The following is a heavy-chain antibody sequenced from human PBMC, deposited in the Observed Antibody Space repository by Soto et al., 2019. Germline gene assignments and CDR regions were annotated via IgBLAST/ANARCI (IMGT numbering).Heavy chain of an antibody. CDR3: ARAGQYYDASGYAD. V-gene: IGHV1-18*01. CDR2: NSVYNGNT. Sequence: QVKLVQSGTEVKKPGASIKVSCKASGYSFATSGMTWVRQAPGQGLERMGGNSVYNGNTNYDQSLQDRVTMTTDTSTNTAYLEVRNLRSDDTAVYYCARAGQYYDASGYADWGQGTLVTVSS. D-gene: IGHD3-22*01. CDR1: GYSFATSG. J-gene: IGHJ4*02.